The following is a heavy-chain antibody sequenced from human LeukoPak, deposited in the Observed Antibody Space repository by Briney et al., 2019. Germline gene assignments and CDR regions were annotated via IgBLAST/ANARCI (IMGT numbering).Heavy chain of an antibody. D-gene: IGHD5-18*01. Sequence: GGSLRLSCAASGFTFSSYAMHWVRQAPGKGLEYVSAISSNGGSTYYANSVKGRFTISRDNSKNTLYLQMNSLRAEDTALYYCAKVTPTTLGFDYWGQGTLVTVSS. CDR3: AKVTPTTLGFDY. V-gene: IGHV3-64*01. CDR2: ISSNGGST. CDR1: GFTFSSYA. J-gene: IGHJ4*02.